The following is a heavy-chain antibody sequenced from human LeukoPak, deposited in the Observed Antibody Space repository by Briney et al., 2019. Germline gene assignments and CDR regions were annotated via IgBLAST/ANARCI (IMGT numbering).Heavy chain of an antibody. J-gene: IGHJ4*02. V-gene: IGHV1-2*02. CDR3: ARSIIASNRGFDH. Sequence: WASVKVSCKASGYTFTGYYIHCVRQAPGQRLEWMGWINPDSGGTNYAQKFQGRVTMTRDTSISTAYMELSRLSSDDTAVYYCARSIIASNRGFDHWGQGTLVTVSS. CDR2: INPDSGGT. CDR1: GYTFTGYY. D-gene: IGHD6-6*01.